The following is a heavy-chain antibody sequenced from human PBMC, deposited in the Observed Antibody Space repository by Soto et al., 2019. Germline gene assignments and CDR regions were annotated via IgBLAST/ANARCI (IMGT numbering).Heavy chain of an antibody. V-gene: IGHV4-39*01. J-gene: IGHJ6*02. CDR1: GGSISSSSYY. CDR3: ARPSMDSSGLYYYGMDV. Sequence: NPSETLSLTCTVSGGSISSSSYYWGWIRQPPGKGLEWIGGIYYSGSTYYNPSLKSRVTISVDTSKNQFSLKLSSVTAADTAVYYCARPSMDSSGLYYYGMDVWGQGTTVTVSS. CDR2: IYYSGST. D-gene: IGHD3-22*01.